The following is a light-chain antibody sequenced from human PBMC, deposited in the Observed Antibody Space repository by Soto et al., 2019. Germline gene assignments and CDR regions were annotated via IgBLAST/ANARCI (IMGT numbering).Light chain of an antibody. J-gene: IGKJ2*01. CDR2: DAS. CDR3: QHYNDNSRT. Sequence: DIPMTQSPSTLSASVGDRVTITCRASQSINTWLAWCQQKPGKAPQVLIYDASNLESWVPSRFSGSGSGTEFTLTISSLQPDDSATYYCQHYNDNSRTFGQGTKLEIK. V-gene: IGKV1-5*01. CDR1: QSINTW.